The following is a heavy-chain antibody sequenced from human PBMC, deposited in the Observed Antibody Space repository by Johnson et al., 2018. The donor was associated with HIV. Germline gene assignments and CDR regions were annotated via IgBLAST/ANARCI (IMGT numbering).Heavy chain of an antibody. J-gene: IGHJ3*01. V-gene: IGHV3-33*08. Sequence: QVLLVESGGGVVQPGRSLRLSCAASGFTFSSYAMHWVRQAPGKGLEWVAVIWYDGSTKYYADSVKGRFTISRDNSENTLYLQMNSLKAEDTAVYYCASLSDDAFDFWGQGTMVIVSS. CDR1: GFTFSSYA. CDR3: ASLSDDAFDF. CDR2: IWYDGSTK.